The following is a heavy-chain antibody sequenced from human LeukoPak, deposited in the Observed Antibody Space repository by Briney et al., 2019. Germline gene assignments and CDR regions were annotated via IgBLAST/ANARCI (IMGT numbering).Heavy chain of an antibody. CDR2: IYYSGST. CDR1: GGSISTSSYY. V-gene: IGHV4-39*07. J-gene: IGHJ5*02. CDR3: ARRSGNWFDP. D-gene: IGHD1-26*01. Sequence: PSETLSLTCTVSGGSISTSSYYWGWIRQPPGKGLECIGNIYYSGSTYYNPSLKSRVTISVDTSKNQFSLKLSSVTAADTAVYYCARRSGNWFDPWGQGTLVTVSS.